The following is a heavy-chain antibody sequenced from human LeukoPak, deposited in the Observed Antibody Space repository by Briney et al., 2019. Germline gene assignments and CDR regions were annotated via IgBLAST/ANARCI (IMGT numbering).Heavy chain of an antibody. Sequence: SVKVSCKASAGTFSSYAISWVRQAPGQWLEWMGGIIPIFGTANYAQKFQGRVTITTDESTSTAYMELSSLRSEDTAVYYCARGAEHDYKDWGQGTLVTVSS. V-gene: IGHV1-69*05. CDR2: IIPIFGTA. D-gene: IGHD4-11*01. CDR3: ARGAEHDYKD. CDR1: AGTFSSYA. J-gene: IGHJ4*02.